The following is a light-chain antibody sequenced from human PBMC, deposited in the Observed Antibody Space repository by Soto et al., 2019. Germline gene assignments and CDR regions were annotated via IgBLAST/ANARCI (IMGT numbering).Light chain of an antibody. Sequence: TQSPAALSVSPGESGTLSCRASQRISSDLNWYQQKPGKAPKLLIYAASSLQSGVPSRFSGSGSGTDFTLTISSLQPEDFATYFCQQLNSFPLTFGGGTKVDIK. CDR3: QQLNSFPLT. J-gene: IGKJ4*01. CDR2: AAS. CDR1: QRISSD. V-gene: IGKV1-39*01.